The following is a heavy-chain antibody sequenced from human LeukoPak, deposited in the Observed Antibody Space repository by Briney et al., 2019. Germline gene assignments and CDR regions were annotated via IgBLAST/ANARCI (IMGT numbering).Heavy chain of an antibody. D-gene: IGHD2-15*01. CDR2: INHSGST. CDR3: ASTISYLCSGGSCRSYYFDY. J-gene: IGHJ4*02. V-gene: IGHV4-34*01. Sequence: SETLSLTCAVYGGSFSGYYWSWIRQPPGKGLEWIGEINHSGSTNYNPSLKSRVTISVDTSKNQFSLKLSSVTAADTAVYYCASTISYLCSGGSCRSYYFDYWGQGTLSPSPQ. CDR1: GGSFSGYY.